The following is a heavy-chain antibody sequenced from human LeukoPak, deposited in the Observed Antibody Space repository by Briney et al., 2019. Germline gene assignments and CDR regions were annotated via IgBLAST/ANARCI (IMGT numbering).Heavy chain of an antibody. CDR2: IHFDGSNE. CDR3: AKDGIMHSNGPPEFDP. Sequence: PGGSLRLSCVVSGFICRSYGIHWVRQAPGKGLEWVTFIHFDGSNEYYADFVKGRFTISRDNSKNTVYLQMNSLRAEDTAVYYCAKDGIMHSNGPPEFDPWGQGTLVSVSS. D-gene: IGHD3-16*01. J-gene: IGHJ5*02. V-gene: IGHV3-30*02. CDR1: GFICRSYG.